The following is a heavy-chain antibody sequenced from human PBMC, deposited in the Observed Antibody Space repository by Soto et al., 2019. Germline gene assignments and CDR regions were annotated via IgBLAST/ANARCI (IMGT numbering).Heavy chain of an antibody. J-gene: IGHJ4*02. CDR1: GASIDNGDHY. D-gene: IGHD3-16*01. CDR3: ARVWGYYFDY. Sequence: SETLSLTCTVSGASIDNGDHYWGWIRQAPGKGLEWIGTIYYGGSAFYNPSLKSRVYLPVDTSKNQFSLKLSSVTAADTAVYYCARVWGYYFDYWGQGTLVTVSS. CDR2: IYYGGSA. V-gene: IGHV4-39*07.